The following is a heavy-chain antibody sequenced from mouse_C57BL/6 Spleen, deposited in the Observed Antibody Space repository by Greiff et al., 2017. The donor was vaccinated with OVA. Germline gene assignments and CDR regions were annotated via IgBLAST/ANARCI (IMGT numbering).Heavy chain of an antibody. CDR1: GYTFTSYW. V-gene: IGHV1-52*01. CDR2: IDPSDSET. J-gene: IGHJ3*01. Sequence: QVQLQQPGAELVRPGSSVKLSCKASGYTFTSYWMHWVKQRPIQGLEWIGNIDPSDSETHYNQKFKDKATLTVDKSSSTAYMQLSSLTSEDSAVYYCARPYYSNWDFAYWGQGTLVTVSA. CDR3: ARPYYSNWDFAY. D-gene: IGHD2-5*01.